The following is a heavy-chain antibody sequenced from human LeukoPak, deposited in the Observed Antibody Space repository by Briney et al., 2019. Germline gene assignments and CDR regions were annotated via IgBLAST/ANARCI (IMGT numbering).Heavy chain of an antibody. J-gene: IGHJ4*02. Sequence: GGSLRLSCEASGFNFSSYVMSWVRQAPGKGLEWVSSISDTGGHTYNADSVRGRFSISRDNSKNTLYLQMRNLRAEDTAVYYCAKVMIAGGRIPPFDCWGQGTLVTVSS. CDR3: AKVMIAGGRIPPFDC. CDR1: GFNFSSYV. D-gene: IGHD6-13*01. CDR2: ISDTGGHT. V-gene: IGHV3-23*01.